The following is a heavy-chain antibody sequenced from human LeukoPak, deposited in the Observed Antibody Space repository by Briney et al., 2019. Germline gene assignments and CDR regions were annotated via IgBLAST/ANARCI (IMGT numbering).Heavy chain of an antibody. CDR3: ARGVVTAIFFDF. CDR2: IYYSGGA. V-gene: IGHV4-39*07. D-gene: IGHD2-21*02. Sequence: SETLSLTCTVSGGSFSSNNYYWGWIRQPPGKGLEWIASIYYSGGAYYNPSLKSRVTLSVDTSKNQFSLKVRSVTAADTAVYYCARGVVTAIFFDFWGQGALVTVSS. CDR1: GGSFSSNNYY. J-gene: IGHJ4*02.